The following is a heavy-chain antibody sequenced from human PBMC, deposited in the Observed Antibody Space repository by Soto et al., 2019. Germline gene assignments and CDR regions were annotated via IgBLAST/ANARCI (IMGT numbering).Heavy chain of an antibody. D-gene: IGHD2-2*01. CDR3: AKGVLGYCSSNSCYAYDF. V-gene: IGHV3-23*01. Sequence: EVQLLESGGGLVQFGGSLRLSCAASGFTFSDSAMSWVRQAPGKGLEWVSAITGSGGNTFYADSVKGRFTISRDNSKSTLFLQMHSLRAGDTAVYYCAKGVLGYCSSNSCYAYDFWGQGTLVTVSS. CDR2: ITGSGGNT. CDR1: GFTFSDSA. J-gene: IGHJ4*02.